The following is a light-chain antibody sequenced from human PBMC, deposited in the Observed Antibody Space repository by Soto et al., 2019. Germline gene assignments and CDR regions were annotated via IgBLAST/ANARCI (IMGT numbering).Light chain of an antibody. CDR1: SSDVGSNNL. CDR2: EAN. J-gene: IGLJ1*01. Sequence: QAVVTQPASVSGSPGQSITISCTGTSSDVGSNNLVAWYQHHPGKAPKLMIYEANKRPSGISYRFSASKSGNTASLTISGLQAEDEADYYCCSYAGGGVLYVFGPGTKLTVL. V-gene: IGLV2-23*01. CDR3: CSYAGGGVLYV.